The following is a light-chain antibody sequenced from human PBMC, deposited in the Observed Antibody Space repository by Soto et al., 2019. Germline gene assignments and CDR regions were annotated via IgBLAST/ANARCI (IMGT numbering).Light chain of an antibody. V-gene: IGLV3-21*04. Sequence: SYELTQQPSVSVAPGKTAKITCGGDHIGGKSVHWSQQKSGQAPFLVIYYDSDRPSGIPERFSGTNSDNTATLTISRVEAGDEADYYCQVWDSDRDHVVFGGGTKLTVL. CDR3: QVWDSDRDHVV. J-gene: IGLJ2*01. CDR1: HIGGKS. CDR2: YDS.